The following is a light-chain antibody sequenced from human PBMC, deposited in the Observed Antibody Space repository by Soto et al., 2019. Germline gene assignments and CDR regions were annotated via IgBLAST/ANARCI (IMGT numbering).Light chain of an antibody. CDR1: QSVSSSY. CDR3: QQDYNLPWT. V-gene: IGKV3D-7*01. CDR2: GAS. J-gene: IGKJ1*01. Sequence: EIVMTQSPATLSLSPGERATLSCRASQSVSSSYLSWYQQKPGQAPRLLIYGASTRATGIPARFSGSESGTDFTLTISSLQPEDLAVYYCQQDYNLPWTFGQGTKVEIK.